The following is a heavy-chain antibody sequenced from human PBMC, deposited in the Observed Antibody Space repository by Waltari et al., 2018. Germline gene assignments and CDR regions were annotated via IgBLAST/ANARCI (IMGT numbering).Heavy chain of an antibody. D-gene: IGHD1-26*01. CDR3: ARAYSGSYWGFDY. V-gene: IGHV3-21*01. CDR2: ISSSSYI. CDR1: GFTFSSYS. Sequence: EVQLVESGGGLVKPGGSLRLSCAASGFTFSSYSMNWVRQAPGKGLEWVSSISSSSYIYYADSVKGRFTISRDNAKNSLYLQMNSLRAEDTAVYYCARAYSGSYWGFDYWGQGTLVTVSS. J-gene: IGHJ4*02.